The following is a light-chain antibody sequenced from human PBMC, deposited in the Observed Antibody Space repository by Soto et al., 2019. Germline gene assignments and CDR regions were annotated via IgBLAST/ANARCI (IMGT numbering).Light chain of an antibody. Sequence: DIQMTQSPSSLSASVGDRVTITCRASQGISNYLAWYQQKPGKVPKLLIYAASTLQSGVPSRFSGTGSWTDFTLTISSLQPEDVATYYCQKYHSDPFTFVAGTKEDIK. J-gene: IGKJ3*01. V-gene: IGKV1-27*01. CDR2: AAS. CDR3: QKYHSDPFT. CDR1: QGISNY.